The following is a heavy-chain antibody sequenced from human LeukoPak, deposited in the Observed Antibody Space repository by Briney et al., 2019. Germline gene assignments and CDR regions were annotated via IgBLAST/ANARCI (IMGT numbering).Heavy chain of an antibody. Sequence: GGSLRLSCAASGFTFSSYWMSWVRQAPGKGLEWVSYISSSSGNIYYADSVKGRFTISRDNAKTSLYLQMNSLRAEDTAVYYCARPSLISAHYWGQGTLVTVSS. CDR3: ARPSLISAHY. V-gene: IGHV3-48*01. CDR1: GFTFSSYW. CDR2: ISSSSGNI. J-gene: IGHJ4*02. D-gene: IGHD2-21*01.